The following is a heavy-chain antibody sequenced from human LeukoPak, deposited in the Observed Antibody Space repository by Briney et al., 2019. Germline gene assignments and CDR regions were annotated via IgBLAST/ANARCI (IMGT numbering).Heavy chain of an antibody. J-gene: IGHJ4*02. CDR3: ARDFVSRGIAAAGIDY. CDR2: INPSGGST. Sequence: ASVKVSCKASGYTFTGYYMHWVRQAPGQGLEWMGIINPSGGSTSYAQKFQGRVTMTRDMSTSTVYMELSSLRSEDTAVYYCARDFVSRGIAAAGIDYWGQGTLVTVSS. D-gene: IGHD6-13*01. CDR1: GYTFTGYY. V-gene: IGHV1-46*01.